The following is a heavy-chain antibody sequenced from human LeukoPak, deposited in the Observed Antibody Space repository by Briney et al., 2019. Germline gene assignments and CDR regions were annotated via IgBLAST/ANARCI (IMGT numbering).Heavy chain of an antibody. J-gene: IGHJ4*02. V-gene: IGHV3-23*01. CDR2: ISGSGDST. CDR1: GFTFSTYA. Sequence: GGSLRLSCAASGFTFSTYAMSWVRQAPGKGLEWVSAISGSGDSTFYADSVKGRFTISRDSSKNTLYLQMNSLRAEDTAVYYCARHSDYYDSSGYGMDYWGQGTLVTVSS. CDR3: ARHSDYYDSSGYGMDY. D-gene: IGHD3-22*01.